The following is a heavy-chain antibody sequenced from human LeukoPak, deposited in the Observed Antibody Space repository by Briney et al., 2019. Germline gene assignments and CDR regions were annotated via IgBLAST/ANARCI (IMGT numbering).Heavy chain of an antibody. D-gene: IGHD3-3*01. CDR3: AKTYYDFWSGSLVDAFDI. V-gene: IGHV1-69*05. J-gene: IGHJ3*02. CDR1: GGTFSSYA. Sequence: GASVKVSCKASGGTFSSYAISWVRQAPGQGLEWMGRIIPIFGTVNYAQKFQGRVTMTRDTSTSTVYMELSSLRSEDTAVYYCAKTYYDFWSGSLVDAFDIWGQGTMVTVSS. CDR2: IIPIFGTV.